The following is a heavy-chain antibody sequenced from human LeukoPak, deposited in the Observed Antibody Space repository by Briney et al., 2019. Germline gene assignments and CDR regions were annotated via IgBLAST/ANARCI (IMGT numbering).Heavy chain of an antibody. CDR2: IYTSGST. CDR3: AGEPSVDTEEYNWFDP. J-gene: IGHJ5*02. D-gene: IGHD5-18*01. V-gene: IGHV4-4*07. Sequence: PSETLSLTCTVSGGSISSYYWSWIRQPAGKGLEWIGRIYTSGSTNYNPSLKSRVTMSVDTSKNQFSLKLSSVTAADTAVYYCAGEPSVDTEEYNWFDPWGQGTLVTVSS. CDR1: GGSISSYY.